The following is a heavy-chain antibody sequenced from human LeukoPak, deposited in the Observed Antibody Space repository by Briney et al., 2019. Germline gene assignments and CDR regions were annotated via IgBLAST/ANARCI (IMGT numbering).Heavy chain of an antibody. D-gene: IGHD6-19*01. CDR1: GFTFSDYG. Sequence: GRSLRLSCAASGFTFSDYGMHWVRQAPGKGLEWVTTISYDGTNKYYADSVKGRFTISRDSSRTTVYVQMNSLRAEDTALYYCARDARKRGGSGWSVPDYWGQGTLVTVSS. J-gene: IGHJ4*02. V-gene: IGHV3-30*03. CDR3: ARDARKRGGSGWSVPDY. CDR2: ISYDGTNK.